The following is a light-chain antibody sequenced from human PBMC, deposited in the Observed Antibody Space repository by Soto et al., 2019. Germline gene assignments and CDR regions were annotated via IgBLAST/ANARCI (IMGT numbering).Light chain of an antibody. CDR1: QSVSTTY. J-gene: IGKJ4*01. V-gene: IGKV3-20*01. CDR2: GAS. CDR3: QRYGSSPA. Sequence: EIVLTQSPGTLSLSPGERVTLSCRASQSVSTTYLAWYQQKPGQAPRLLIYGASIRATGIPVRFSGSGSGTDFTLTISRLEPEDFAVYYCQRYGSSPAFGGGTKVEIK.